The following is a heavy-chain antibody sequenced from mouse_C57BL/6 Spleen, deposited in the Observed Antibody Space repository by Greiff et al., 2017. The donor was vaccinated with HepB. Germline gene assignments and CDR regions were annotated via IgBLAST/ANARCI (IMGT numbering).Heavy chain of an antibody. D-gene: IGHD2-2*01. J-gene: IGHJ1*03. V-gene: IGHV1-53*01. CDR2: INPSNGGT. CDR3: ARSGYGYDEDWYFDV. CDR1: GYTFTSYW. Sequence: QVQLQQPGTELVKPGASVKLSCKASGYTFTSYWMHWVKQRPGQGLEWIGNINPSNGGTNYNEKFKSKATLTVDKSSSTAYMQLSSLTSEDSAVYYCARSGYGYDEDWYFDVWGTGTTVTVSS.